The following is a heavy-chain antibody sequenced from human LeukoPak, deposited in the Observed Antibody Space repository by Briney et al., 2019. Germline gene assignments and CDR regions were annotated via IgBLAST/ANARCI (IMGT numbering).Heavy chain of an antibody. Sequence: GESLKISCKGSGYIFIAHWIGWVRQMPGKGLEWMGIIYPEDSDTRYSPSFQGHVTISVDKSSNTAFLQWSGLKASDTAMYFCARHRTPYCGAGCLPDSMDVWGKGTTVTVSS. CDR2: IYPEDSDT. CDR3: ARHRTPYCGAGCLPDSMDV. J-gene: IGHJ6*03. CDR1: GYIFIAHW. V-gene: IGHV5-51*01. D-gene: IGHD2-21*01.